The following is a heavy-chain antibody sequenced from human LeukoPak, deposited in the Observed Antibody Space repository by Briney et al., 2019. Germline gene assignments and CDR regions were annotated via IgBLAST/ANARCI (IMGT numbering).Heavy chain of an antibody. Sequence: SETLSLTCAVSAASISNYYWSWIRQAPGKGLEWIGYISTSGSTNYNPSLKSRVSISLDTSKNRYSLNLNFVTAADTAVYYCASPRSGYRYTFDYWGQGALVTVSS. D-gene: IGHD3-22*01. CDR3: ASPRSGYRYTFDY. CDR1: AASISNYY. CDR2: ISTSGST. J-gene: IGHJ4*02. V-gene: IGHV4-4*09.